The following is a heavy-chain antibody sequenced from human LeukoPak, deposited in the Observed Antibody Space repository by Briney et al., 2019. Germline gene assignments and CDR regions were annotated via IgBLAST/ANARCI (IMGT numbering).Heavy chain of an antibody. V-gene: IGHV3-11*01. CDR3: ARRGYYGSGSYYDWFDP. D-gene: IGHD3-10*01. CDR1: GFTFIDYY. J-gene: IGHJ5*02. Sequence: GGSLRLSCAASGFTFIDYYMSWIRQAPGKGLEWVSYISSSGSTIYYADSVKGRFTISRDNAKNSLYLQMNSLRAEDTAVYYCARRGYYGSGSYYDWFDPWGQGTLVTVSS. CDR2: ISSSGSTI.